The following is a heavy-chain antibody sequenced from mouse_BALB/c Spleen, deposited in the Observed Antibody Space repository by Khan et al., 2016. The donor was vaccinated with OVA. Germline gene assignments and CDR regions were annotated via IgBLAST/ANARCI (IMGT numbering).Heavy chain of an antibody. CDR3: ARAWGSFDAYYFYY. CDR1: GISITTGNYR. J-gene: IGHJ2*01. CDR2: LYYSGTT. Sequence: VQLKESGPGLVKPSQTVSLTCTVTGISITTGNYRWSWIRHFPGNKLEWIGYLYYSGTTTYNPSLTSRTTITRDTSKTRFFLEMNSLTTVDPATYCVARAWGSFDAYYFYYWGQGTALTVSS. D-gene: IGHD2-12*01. V-gene: IGHV3-5*02.